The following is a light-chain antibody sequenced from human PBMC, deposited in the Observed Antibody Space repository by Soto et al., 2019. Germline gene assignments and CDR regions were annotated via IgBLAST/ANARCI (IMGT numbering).Light chain of an antibody. CDR2: EGS. Sequence: QSALTQPASVSGSPGQSITISCSGSSSDVGRYNLVSSYQQHPVKAPKLMIYEGSKRPSGVSNRFSGSKSGNTASLTISGLQAEDEADYYCCSYAGSNTLIFGGGTKVTVL. J-gene: IGLJ2*01. CDR3: CSYAGSNTLI. V-gene: IGLV2-23*01. CDR1: SSDVGRYNL.